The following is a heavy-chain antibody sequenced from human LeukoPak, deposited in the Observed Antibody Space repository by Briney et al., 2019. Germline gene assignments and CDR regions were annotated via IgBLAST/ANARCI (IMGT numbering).Heavy chain of an antibody. Sequence: GGSLRLSCAASGFTFSSYAMSWVRQAPGKGLEWVSAISGSGGSTYYADSVKGRFTISRDNSKNTLYLQMNSLRAEDTAVYYCARGEVLRYFDPNYYYMDVWGKGTTVTISS. CDR1: GFTFSSYA. J-gene: IGHJ6*03. CDR2: ISGSGGST. D-gene: IGHD3-9*01. CDR3: ARGEVLRYFDPNYYYMDV. V-gene: IGHV3-23*01.